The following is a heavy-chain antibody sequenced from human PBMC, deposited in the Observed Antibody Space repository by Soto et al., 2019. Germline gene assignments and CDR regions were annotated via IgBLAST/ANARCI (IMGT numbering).Heavy chain of an antibody. CDR1: GYTFTSYY. V-gene: IGHV1-46*01. Sequence: QVQLVQSGAEVKKPGASVKVSCKAPGYTFTSYYMHWVRQAPGQGLEWMGIINPSGGSTSYAQKFQGRVTMTRDTSTSTVYMELSSLRSEDTAVYYCARGGMITFPPYTFDYWGQGTLVTVSS. CDR2: INPSGGST. J-gene: IGHJ4*02. CDR3: ARGGMITFPPYTFDY. D-gene: IGHD3-16*01.